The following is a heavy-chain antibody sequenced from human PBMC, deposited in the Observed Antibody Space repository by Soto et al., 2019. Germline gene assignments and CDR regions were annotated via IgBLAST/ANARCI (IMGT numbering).Heavy chain of an antibody. CDR1: GFTFSSYW. V-gene: IGHV3-74*01. J-gene: IGHJ6*02. CDR3: ASVVYFDSSGYYYYYYYYGMDV. Sequence: PGGSLRLSCAASGFTFSSYWMHWVRQAPGKGLVWVSRINSDGSSTSYADSVKGRFTISRDNAKNTLYLQMNSLRAEDTAVYYCASVVYFDSSGYYYYYYYYGMDVWGQGTTVTVSS. D-gene: IGHD3-22*01. CDR2: INSDGSST.